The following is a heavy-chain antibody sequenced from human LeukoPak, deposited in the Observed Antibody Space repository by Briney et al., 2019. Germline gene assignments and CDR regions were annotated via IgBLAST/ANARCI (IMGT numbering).Heavy chain of an antibody. CDR1: VDSLSRYT. V-gene: IGHV1-69*17. D-gene: IGHD3-10*01. CDR3: AREADNTAVRGAAFDQ. J-gene: IGHJ4*02. Sequence: SVQVSCKASVDSLSRYTVIWVRLAPGQGREWMGGIISGFGIPNYAQKFQGRVTISADSRNTAYMEMRSPGSDDTALYFCAREADNTAVRGAAFDQGGQGTLLSVSS. CDR2: IISGFGIP.